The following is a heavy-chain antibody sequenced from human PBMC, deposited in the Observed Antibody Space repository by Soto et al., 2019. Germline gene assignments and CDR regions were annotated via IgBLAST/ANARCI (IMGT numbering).Heavy chain of an antibody. J-gene: IGHJ3*02. CDR1: GYTFTNHG. D-gene: IGHD3-16*01. CDR3: ARDRVAGIWGDAFDI. CDR2: INPYNANV. Sequence: QVQLVQSGAEVKKPGASVKVSCKTSGYTFTNHGINWVRQAPGQGLEWMGWINPYNANVNYAQKLQGRVTMTTDTSTSTAYMDLRSLPSDDTAVYYCARDRVAGIWGDAFDIWGQGKMVTVSS. V-gene: IGHV1-18*04.